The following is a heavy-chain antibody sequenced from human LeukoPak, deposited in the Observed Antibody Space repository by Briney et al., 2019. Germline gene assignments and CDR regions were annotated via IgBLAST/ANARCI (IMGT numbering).Heavy chain of an antibody. CDR1: GYTFTGYY. V-gene: IGHV1-2*02. J-gene: IGHJ4*02. CDR2: INPNSGGT. CDR3: ARGESISTSCHSY. Sequence: ASVKVSCKASGYTFTGYYMHWVRQAPGQGLEWMGWINPNSGGTNYAQKFQGRVTMTRDTSISTAYMELSRLRSDDTAVYYCARGESISTSCHSYWGQGTLVTLSS. D-gene: IGHD2-2*01.